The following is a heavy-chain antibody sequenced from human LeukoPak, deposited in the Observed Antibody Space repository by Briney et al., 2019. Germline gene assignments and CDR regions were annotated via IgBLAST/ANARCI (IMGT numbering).Heavy chain of an antibody. D-gene: IGHD2-2*01. V-gene: IGHV1-69*05. CDR1: GGTFSSYA. Sequence: SVKVSCKASGGTFSSYAISWVRQAPGQGLEWMGGIIPIFGTANYAQKFQGRVTITTDESTSTAYMELSSLRSEDTAVYYCASDSCSSTICYFYWGQGTLVTVSS. CDR2: IIPIFGTA. CDR3: ASDSCSSTICYFY. J-gene: IGHJ4*02.